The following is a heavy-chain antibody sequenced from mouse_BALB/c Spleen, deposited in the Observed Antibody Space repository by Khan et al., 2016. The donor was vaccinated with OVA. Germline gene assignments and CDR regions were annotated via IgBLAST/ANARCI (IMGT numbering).Heavy chain of an antibody. CDR2: ISYSGST. V-gene: IGHV3-2*02. CDR1: GYSITSGYG. Sequence: EVQLEESGPGLVKPSQSLSLTCTVTGYSITSGYGWNWIRQFPGNKLDWMGYISYSGSTNYNPSLKSRISITRDTSKNQFFLQLNSVTTEDTATYYCARTARIKYWGQGTTLTVSS. D-gene: IGHD1-2*01. J-gene: IGHJ2*01. CDR3: ARTARIKY.